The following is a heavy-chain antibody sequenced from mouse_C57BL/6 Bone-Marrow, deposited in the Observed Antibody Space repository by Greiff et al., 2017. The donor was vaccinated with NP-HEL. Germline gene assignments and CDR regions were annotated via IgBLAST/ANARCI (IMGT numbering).Heavy chain of an antibody. CDR2: INPSSGYT. J-gene: IGHJ4*01. CDR3: ARGHYYGSRAMDY. CDR1: GYTFTSYT. Sequence: VQLQQSGAELARPGASVKMSCKASGYTFTSYTMHWVKQRPGQGLEWIGYINPSSGYTKYNQKFKDKATLTADKSSSTAYMQLSSLTSEDSAVYYCARGHYYGSRAMDYWGQGTSVTVSS. D-gene: IGHD1-1*01. V-gene: IGHV1-4*01.